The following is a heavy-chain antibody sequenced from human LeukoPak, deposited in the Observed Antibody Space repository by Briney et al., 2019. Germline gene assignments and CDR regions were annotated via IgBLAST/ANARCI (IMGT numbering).Heavy chain of an antibody. CDR1: GGSISSDNYY. V-gene: IGHV4-61*02. CDR2: IYTSGTT. D-gene: IGHD3-10*01. Sequence: SETLSLTCTVSGGSISSDNYYWSWIRQPAGKGLEWIGRIYTSGTTYYNPSLKSRVTISVDTSKNQFSLKLSSVTAADTAVYYCARRRRGGGSGNPDFDYWGQGTLVTVSS. J-gene: IGHJ4*02. CDR3: ARRRRGGGSGNPDFDY.